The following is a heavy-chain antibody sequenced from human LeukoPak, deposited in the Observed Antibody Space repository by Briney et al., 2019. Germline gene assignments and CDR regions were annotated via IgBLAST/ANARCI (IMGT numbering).Heavy chain of an antibody. CDR2: INPNSGGT. Sequence: VASVKVSCKASGYTFSGYYIHWVRRAPGQGLEWMGWINPNSGGTNYAEKFQGRVTMTRDTSISTAYMELSRLRSDDTAVYYCARGRDSGSPYDAFDIWGQGTMVTVSS. V-gene: IGHV1-2*02. D-gene: IGHD1-26*01. CDR1: GYTFSGYY. CDR3: ARGRDSGSPYDAFDI. J-gene: IGHJ3*02.